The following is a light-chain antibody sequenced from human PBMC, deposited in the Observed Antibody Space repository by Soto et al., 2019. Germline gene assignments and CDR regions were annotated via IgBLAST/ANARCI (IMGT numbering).Light chain of an antibody. V-gene: IGLV1-44*01. J-gene: IGLJ3*02. CDR1: SSNIGSNT. CDR2: SNN. CDR3: AAWDDSLNGWV. Sequence: QSVLTQPPSASGTPGQRVTISCSGSSSNIGSNTVNWYHQLPGTAPKLLIYSNNQRPSGVPDRCSGSKSGTSASLAISGLQSEDEADDYCAAWDDSLNGWVFGGGTQLTVL.